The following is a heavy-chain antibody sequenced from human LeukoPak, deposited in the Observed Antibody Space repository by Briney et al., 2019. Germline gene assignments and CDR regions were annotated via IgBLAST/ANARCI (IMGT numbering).Heavy chain of an antibody. CDR3: AKAGSGWYNVGF. CDR2: ITGSTTKT. Sequence: AGGSLRLSCAASGFTIGSSDMSWVRQAPGKGLEWVSGITGSTTKTFYADPVKGRFIISRDSSKNTLYLQMNGLRAEDTAVYYCAKAGSGWYNVGFWGQGTLVTVSS. J-gene: IGHJ4*02. CDR1: GFTIGSSD. D-gene: IGHD6-19*01. V-gene: IGHV3-23*01.